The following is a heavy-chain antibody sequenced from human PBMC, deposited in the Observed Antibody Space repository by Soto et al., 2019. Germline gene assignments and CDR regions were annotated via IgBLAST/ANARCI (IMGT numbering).Heavy chain of an antibody. J-gene: IGHJ2*01. D-gene: IGHD6-19*01. Sequence: QVQLVQSGAEVKKPGSSVKVSCKASGGTFSRYAISWVRQAPGQGLEWMGGITPMFGTANYAQKFQGRVTITADESTRTVHMELRRLTSEDTAVYYCAQTLGSAVAGPGRFDLWGRGTLVIVSS. CDR1: GGTFSRYA. CDR2: ITPMFGTA. CDR3: AQTLGSAVAGPGRFDL. V-gene: IGHV1-69*12.